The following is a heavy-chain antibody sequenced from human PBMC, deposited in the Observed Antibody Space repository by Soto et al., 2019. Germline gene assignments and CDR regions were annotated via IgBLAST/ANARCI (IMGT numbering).Heavy chain of an antibody. V-gene: IGHV3-30*18. CDR3: AKGGRQWLVTSVFNY. CDR1: GFTFSNYA. Sequence: VQLVESGGGVVQPGRSLRLSCAASGFTFSNYAMHWVRQAPGKGLEWVSVVSDDGRNTHYADSVKGRFTVSRDSSKNTVSLEMTSPRAEHTAVYYCAKGGRQWLVTSVFNYWGQGALVTVSS. D-gene: IGHD6-19*01. J-gene: IGHJ4*02. CDR2: VSDDGRNT.